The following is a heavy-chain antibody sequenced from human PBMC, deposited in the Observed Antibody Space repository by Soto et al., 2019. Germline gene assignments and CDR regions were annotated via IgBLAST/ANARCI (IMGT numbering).Heavy chain of an antibody. J-gene: IGHJ6*02. CDR1: GFTFSNYA. CDR3: ARDGGCSGGSCYNSLGYYYYYGMDV. V-gene: IGHV3-30-3*01. CDR2: ISYDGSNK. Sequence: QVQLVESGGGVVQPGRSLSLSCTASGFTFSNYAMHWVRQAPGKGLEWVAVISYDGSNKYYADSVKGRFTISRDNSKNTLYLQMNSLTTEDTAVYYCARDGGCSGGSCYNSLGYYYYYGMDVWGQGTTVTVSS. D-gene: IGHD2-15*01.